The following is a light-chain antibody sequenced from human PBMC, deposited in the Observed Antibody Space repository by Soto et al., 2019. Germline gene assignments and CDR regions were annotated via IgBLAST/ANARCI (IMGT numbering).Light chain of an antibody. CDR3: QPYDRSLGGYV. CDR2: DNT. J-gene: IGLJ1*01. CDR1: SYNIGASYS. V-gene: IGLV1-40*01. Sequence: QSVLTQPPSGSGAPGQRVTISCTGSSYNIGASYSVHWYQQLPGTAPKLLIYDNTNRPSGVPGRFSGSKSGTSASLAITGLQSEDEPDYSCQPYDRSLGGYVFGAGVNVSVL.